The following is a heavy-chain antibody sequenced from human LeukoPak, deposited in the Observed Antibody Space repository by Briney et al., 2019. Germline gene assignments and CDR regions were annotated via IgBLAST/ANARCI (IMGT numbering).Heavy chain of an antibody. J-gene: IGHJ4*02. CDR1: GGSINTNGYY. V-gene: IGHV4-61*08. CDR3: ARGGRDGFTFDY. Sequence: SETLSLTCSVSGGSINTNGYYWGWIRQPPGKGLEWIGYIYYSGSTNYNPSLKSRVTISVDTSKNQFSLKLSSVTAADTAVYYCARGGRDGFTFDYWGQGTLVTVSS. D-gene: IGHD5-24*01. CDR2: IYYSGST.